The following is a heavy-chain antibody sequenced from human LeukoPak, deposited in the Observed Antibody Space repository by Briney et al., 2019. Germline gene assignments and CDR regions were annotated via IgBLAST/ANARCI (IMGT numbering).Heavy chain of an antibody. J-gene: IGHJ4*02. CDR1: GSTFSSYG. CDR3: ARETGYYDSSGYYTH. CDR2: ISGSGGST. D-gene: IGHD3-22*01. Sequence: GGSLRLSCAASGSTFSSYGMSWVRQAPGKGLEWVSAISGSGGSTYYADSVKGRFTISRDNSKNTLYLQMNSLRAEDTAVYYCARETGYYDSSGYYTHWGQGTLVTVSS. V-gene: IGHV3-23*01.